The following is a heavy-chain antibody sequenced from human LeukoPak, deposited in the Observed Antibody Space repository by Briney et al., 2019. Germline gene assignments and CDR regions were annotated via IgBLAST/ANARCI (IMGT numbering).Heavy chain of an antibody. J-gene: IGHJ5*02. CDR1: GGSISSSSYY. CDR2: IYHTGST. V-gene: IGHV4-39*07. D-gene: IGHD6-13*01. Sequence: SETLSLTCTVSGGSISSSSYYWGWIRQPPGKGLEWIGSIYHTGSTYYNPSLKSRVTISVDTSRNQFSLKLNSVTAADTAVYYCARGYSSSWYLNWFDPWGQGTLVTVSS. CDR3: ARGYSSSWYLNWFDP.